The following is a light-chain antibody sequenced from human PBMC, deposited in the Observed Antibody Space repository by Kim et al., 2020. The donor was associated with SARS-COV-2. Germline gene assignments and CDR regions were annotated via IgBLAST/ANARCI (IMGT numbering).Light chain of an antibody. CDR1: QSVSSSY. Sequence: SPGERATLSCRASQSVSSSYLAWYQQKPGQAPRLLIYDASSRATAIPAMFSGSGSGTDFTLTISRLEPEDFAVYYCQQYGSSPLTFGQGTKVDIK. CDR2: DAS. J-gene: IGKJ1*01. V-gene: IGKV3-20*01. CDR3: QQYGSSPLT.